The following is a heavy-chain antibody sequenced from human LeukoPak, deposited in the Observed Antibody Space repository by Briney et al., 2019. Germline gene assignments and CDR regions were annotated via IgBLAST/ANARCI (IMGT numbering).Heavy chain of an antibody. CDR2: IYYSGST. CDR3: ARHSCLAVAGWGYHFDY. D-gene: IGHD6-19*01. CDR1: GGSISSSSHY. Sequence: SETLSLTCTVSGGSISSSSHYWGWIRQPPGKGLEWIGSIYYSGSTYYNPSLESRVTISVDTSKNQFSLKLTPVTAADTAVYYCARHSCLAVAGWGYHFDYWGQGTLVTVSS. V-gene: IGHV4-39*01. J-gene: IGHJ4*02.